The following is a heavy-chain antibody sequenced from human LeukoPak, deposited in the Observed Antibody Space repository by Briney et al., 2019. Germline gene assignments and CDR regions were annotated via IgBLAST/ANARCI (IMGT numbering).Heavy chain of an antibody. D-gene: IGHD6-13*01. Sequence: GESLRLSCAVSGFTFSSYAMHWVRQAPGKGLEWVAVISYDGSNQYYADSVKGRFTICRDNSKNTLYLQMNSLRAEDTAVYYCARDRASSSDSDAFDIWGQGTMVTVSS. CDR1: GFTFSSYA. CDR3: ARDRASSSDSDAFDI. CDR2: ISYDGSNQ. V-gene: IGHV3-30-3*01. J-gene: IGHJ3*02.